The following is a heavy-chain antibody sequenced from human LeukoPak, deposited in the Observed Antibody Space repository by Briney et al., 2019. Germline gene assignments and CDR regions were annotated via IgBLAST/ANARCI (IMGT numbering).Heavy chain of an antibody. Sequence: GESLKISCKGSGYSFTNYWIGWVRQMPGKGLKWMGIIYPGDSDARYSPSFQGQVTISADKSISTAYLQWSSLKASDTAMYYCARRRDLYSGSYYPFDYWGQGTLITVSS. V-gene: IGHV5-51*01. D-gene: IGHD1-26*01. CDR3: ARRRDLYSGSYYPFDY. J-gene: IGHJ4*02. CDR2: IYPGDSDA. CDR1: GYSFTNYW.